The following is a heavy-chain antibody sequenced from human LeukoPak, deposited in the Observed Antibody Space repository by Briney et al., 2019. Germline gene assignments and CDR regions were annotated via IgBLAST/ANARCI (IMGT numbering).Heavy chain of an antibody. D-gene: IGHD1-26*01. J-gene: IGHJ4*02. CDR1: GFPFSIHG. Sequence: GGSLRLSCAGSGFPFSIHGMNWVRQAPGKGLEWVGRIRSKTDGGTTDYAAAVKGRFTISRDDSKNMLYLQMSGLKTEDTAVYYCTTDEWVWGQGILVTVSS. CDR2: IRSKTDGGTT. CDR3: TTDEWV. V-gene: IGHV3-15*01.